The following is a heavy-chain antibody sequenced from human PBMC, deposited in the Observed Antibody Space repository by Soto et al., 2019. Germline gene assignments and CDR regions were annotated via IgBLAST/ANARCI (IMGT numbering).Heavy chain of an antibody. CDR3: ARERLRHSFDP. D-gene: IGHD3-9*01. J-gene: IGHJ5*02. CDR2: VWSDGNNK. V-gene: IGHV3-33*01. Sequence: PGGSLRLCCAASGFTFSNYAMHGVRQPPGQGLEWVAVVWSDGNNKWYADSVKGRITISRDNSKNTLYLQMNSLRVEDTAVYYCARERLRHSFDPWGQGTPVTVSS. CDR1: GFTFSNYA.